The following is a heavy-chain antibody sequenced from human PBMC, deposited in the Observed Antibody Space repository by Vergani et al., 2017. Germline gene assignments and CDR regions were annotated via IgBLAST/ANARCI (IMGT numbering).Heavy chain of an antibody. D-gene: IGHD3-16*01. Sequence: QVQLVESGGGVGQRGGSLRLSCATSGFTLSNYDMQWIRQGPSKGLEFVAFIQFDGSNQYYADSVKGRFTLSRDFFKNTLYLQMNSLRTDDTATYYCAKHFRGWGIDYWGQGTQVIVSS. CDR2: IQFDGSNQ. J-gene: IGHJ4*02. CDR1: GFTLSNYD. CDR3: AKHFRGWGIDY. V-gene: IGHV3-30*02.